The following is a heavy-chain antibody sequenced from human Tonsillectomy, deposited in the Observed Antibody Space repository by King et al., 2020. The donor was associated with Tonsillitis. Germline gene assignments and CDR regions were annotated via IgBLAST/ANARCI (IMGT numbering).Heavy chain of an antibody. CDR1: GGTFSSYA. V-gene: IGHV1-69*01. J-gene: IGHJ6*02. D-gene: IGHD3-10*01. CDR3: ARGGFYGSGSYSYYYYGMDV. CDR2: IIPIFASA. Sequence: QLVQSGAEVKKPGSSEKVSCKASGGTFSSYAISWVRQAPGQGLEWMGGIIPIFASANYAQKFQGRVTITADGSTSTAYMELSSLRSEDTAMYYCARGGFYGSGSYSYYYYGMDVWGQGTTVTVSS.